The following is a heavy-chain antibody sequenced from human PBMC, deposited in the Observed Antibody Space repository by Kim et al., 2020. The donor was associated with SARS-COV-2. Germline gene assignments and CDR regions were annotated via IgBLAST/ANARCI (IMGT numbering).Heavy chain of an antibody. Sequence: GGSLRLSCAASGFTFSSYGMHWVRQAPGKGLEWVAVISYDGSNKYYADSVKGRFTISRDNSKNTLYLQMNSLRAEDTAVYYCARSLAAAGFHKTLANAFDIWGQGTMVTVSS. D-gene: IGHD6-13*01. CDR1: GFTFSSYG. CDR2: ISYDGSNK. CDR3: ARSLAAAGFHKTLANAFDI. V-gene: IGHV3-33*05. J-gene: IGHJ3*02.